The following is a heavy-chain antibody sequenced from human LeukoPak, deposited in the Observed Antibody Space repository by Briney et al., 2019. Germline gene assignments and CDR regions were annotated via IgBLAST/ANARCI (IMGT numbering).Heavy chain of an antibody. Sequence: GGSLRLSCAASGFTFSSYAMSWVRQAPGKGLEWVSVIYSGGSTYYADSVKGRFTISRDNSKNTLYLQMNSLRAEDTAVYYCARGGLSSSWSNWFDPWGQGTLVTVSS. CDR1: GFTFSSYA. V-gene: IGHV3-66*01. CDR2: IYSGGST. D-gene: IGHD6-13*01. J-gene: IGHJ5*02. CDR3: ARGGLSSSWSNWFDP.